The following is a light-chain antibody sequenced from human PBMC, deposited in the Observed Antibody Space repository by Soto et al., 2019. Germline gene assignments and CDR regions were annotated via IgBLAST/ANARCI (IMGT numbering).Light chain of an antibody. V-gene: IGKV3-20*01. CDR2: GAS. CDR3: QQHFNSIT. Sequence: EMVLTQSPGTLSLSPGERATLSCRASQSVSSSYLAWYQQKPGQAPRLLIYGASSRATGLPDRFNRSGSGTLSTLTITWKKPEEISGAYCQQHFNSITFGQGTRLE. CDR1: QSVSSSY. J-gene: IGKJ5*01.